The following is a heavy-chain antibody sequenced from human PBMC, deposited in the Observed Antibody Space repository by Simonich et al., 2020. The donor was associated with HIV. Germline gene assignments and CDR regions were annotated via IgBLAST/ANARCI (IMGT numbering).Heavy chain of an antibody. V-gene: IGHV3-21*01. CDR3: ARDGRKGSSTSCSDY. D-gene: IGHD2-2*01. Sequence: EVQLVESGGGLVKPGGSLRLSCAASGFTFSSYSMNWVRQAPGKGLDWVSSISSSISYIYYADSVKGRFTISRDNAKNSLYLQMNSLRAEDTAVYYCARDGRKGSSTSCSDYWGQGTLVTVSS. CDR1: GFTFSSYS. CDR2: ISSSISYI. J-gene: IGHJ4*02.